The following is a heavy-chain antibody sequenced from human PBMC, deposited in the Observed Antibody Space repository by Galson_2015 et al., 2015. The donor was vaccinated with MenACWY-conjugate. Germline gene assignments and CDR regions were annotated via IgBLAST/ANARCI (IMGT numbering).Heavy chain of an antibody. CDR3: ARARTTGYIGDHFDY. Sequence: SVKVSCKAPGYMFTGYNIHWVRQAPGQGLEWMGFIRPSAVETDYAQKFQGRGTVTRDTSTGTVYMHLSSLRSEDTAVYYCARARTTGYIGDHFDYWGQGT. V-gene: IGHV1-46*01. J-gene: IGHJ4*02. CDR1: GYMFTGYN. CDR2: IRPSAVET. D-gene: IGHD5-24*01.